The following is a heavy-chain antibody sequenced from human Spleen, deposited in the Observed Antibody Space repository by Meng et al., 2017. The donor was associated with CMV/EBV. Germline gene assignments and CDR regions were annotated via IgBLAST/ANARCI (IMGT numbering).Heavy chain of an antibody. CDR3: ASPNYYDTSGYYY. CDR2: IFYSGTT. V-gene: IGHV4-30-4*08. Sequence: SETLSLTCSGSGDSINSDNYYWSWIRQPPGKGLEWIGYIFYSGTTNYNPSLKSRVTISVDTSKNQFSLKLRSVTAADTAVYYWASPNYYDTSGYYYWGQGTLVTVSS. D-gene: IGHD3-22*01. CDR1: GDSINSDNYY. J-gene: IGHJ4*02.